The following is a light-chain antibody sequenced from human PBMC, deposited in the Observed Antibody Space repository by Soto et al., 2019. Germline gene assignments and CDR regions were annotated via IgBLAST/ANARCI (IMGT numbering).Light chain of an antibody. V-gene: IGKV3-11*01. J-gene: IGKJ4*01. Sequence: EIVLTQSPATLSLSPGERATLSCRASQSVSSYLAWYQHKPGQAPRLLIFDASNRAAGIPARYIGSGSGTDFTLTISTLEPEDFAVYYCQQRSNWPLTCGGGTKVEIK. CDR2: DAS. CDR3: QQRSNWPLT. CDR1: QSVSSY.